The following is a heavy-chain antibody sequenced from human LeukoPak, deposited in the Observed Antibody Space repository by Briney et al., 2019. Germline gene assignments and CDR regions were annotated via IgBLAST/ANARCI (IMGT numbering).Heavy chain of an antibody. Sequence: QPGGSLRLSCEASGFSFSIYGMSWVRQAPGKGLEWVAGISWNSGSIGYADSVKGRFTISRDNAKNSLYLQMNSLRAEDTAVYYCAREGEMATRKPLDYWGQGTLVTVSS. CDR1: GFSFSIYG. CDR3: AREGEMATRKPLDY. D-gene: IGHD5-24*01. J-gene: IGHJ4*02. V-gene: IGHV3-48*04. CDR2: ISWNSGSI.